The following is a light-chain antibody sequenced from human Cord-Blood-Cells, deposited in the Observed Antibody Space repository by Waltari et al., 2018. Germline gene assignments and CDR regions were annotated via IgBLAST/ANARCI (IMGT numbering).Light chain of an antibody. CDR1: QSVLYSSNNKNY. V-gene: IGKV4-1*01. CDR3: QKYYSTPIT. Sequence: DIVMTQSPDSLAVSLGESATIHCKSSQSVLYSSNNKNYLAWYQQKPGQPPKLLIYWASTRESGVPDRFSGSGSGTDFTLTISSLQAEDVAVYYCQKYYSTPITFGPGTKVDIK. J-gene: IGKJ3*01. CDR2: WAS.